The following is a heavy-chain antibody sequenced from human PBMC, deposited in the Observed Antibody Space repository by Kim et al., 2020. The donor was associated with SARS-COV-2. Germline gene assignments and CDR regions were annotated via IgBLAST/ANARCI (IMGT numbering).Heavy chain of an antibody. J-gene: IGHJ6*02. V-gene: IGHV4-4*02. CDR3: ARGVTMVRGVGGDYYYYGMDV. CDR2: IYHSGST. CDR1: GGSISSSNW. D-gene: IGHD3-10*01. Sequence: SDTLSLTCAVSGGSISSSNWWSWVRQPPGKGLEWIGEIYHSGSTNYNPSLKSRVTISVDKSKNQFSLKLSSVTAADTAVYYCARGVTMVRGVGGDYYYYGMDVWGQGTTVTVSS.